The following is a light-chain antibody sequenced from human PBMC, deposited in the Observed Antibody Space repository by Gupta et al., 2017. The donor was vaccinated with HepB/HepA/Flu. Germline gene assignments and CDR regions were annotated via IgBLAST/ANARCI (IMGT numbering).Light chain of an antibody. CDR2: QDS. J-gene: IGLJ2*01. CDR3: QAWDSSTAV. Sequence: SYELTQPPSVSVSPGQTASITCSGDKLGDKYACWYQQKPGQYPVLVIYQDSKRPSGSPERFSGSNAGNTATLTISGTQAMDEGDYYCQAWDSSTAVFGGGTKLTVL. V-gene: IGLV3-1*01. CDR1: KLGDKY.